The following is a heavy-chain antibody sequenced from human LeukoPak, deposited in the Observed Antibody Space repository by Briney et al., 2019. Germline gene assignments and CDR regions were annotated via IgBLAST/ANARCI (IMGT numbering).Heavy chain of an antibody. CDR2: INHSGST. J-gene: IGHJ4*02. Sequence: SETLSLTCAVYGGSFSGYYWSWIHQPPGKGLEWIGEINHSGSTNYNPSLKSRVTISVDTSKNQFSLKLSSVTAADTAVYYCARASIDDYVWGSYRYSSYYFDYWGQGTLVTVSS. V-gene: IGHV4-34*01. D-gene: IGHD3-16*02. CDR3: ARASIDDYVWGSYRYSSYYFDY. CDR1: GGSFSGYY.